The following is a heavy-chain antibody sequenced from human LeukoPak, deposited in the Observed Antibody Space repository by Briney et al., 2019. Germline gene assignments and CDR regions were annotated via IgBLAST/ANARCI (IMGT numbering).Heavy chain of an antibody. J-gene: IGHJ4*02. D-gene: IGHD3-10*01. Sequence: GGSLRLSCAASGFTFSSYAMHWVRQAPGKGLEWVAVISYDGSNKYYADSVKGRFTISRDNSKNTLYLQMNSLRTEDTAVYYCARDPVVRGVIITSFHFWRQGTLATVSS. CDR1: GFTFSSYA. CDR2: ISYDGSNK. V-gene: IGHV3-30-3*01. CDR3: ARDPVVRGVIITSFHF.